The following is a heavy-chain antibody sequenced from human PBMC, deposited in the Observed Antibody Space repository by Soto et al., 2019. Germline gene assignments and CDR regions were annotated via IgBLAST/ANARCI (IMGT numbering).Heavy chain of an antibody. J-gene: IGHJ6*02. Sequence: GGSLRLSCAASGFTFNSYAMSWVRQAPGKGLEWVSISGSDESTYYADSVKGRFTISRDNSKNTLFLQMDSLRAEDTAVYYCAKDRLQPGGGMDVWGQGTTVTVSS. CDR2: ISGSDEST. V-gene: IGHV3-23*01. CDR3: AKDRLQPGGGMDV. D-gene: IGHD2-8*02. CDR1: GFTFNSYA.